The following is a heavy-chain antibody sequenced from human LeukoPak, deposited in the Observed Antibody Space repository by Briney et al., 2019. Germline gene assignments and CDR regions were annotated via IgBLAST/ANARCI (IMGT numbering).Heavy chain of an antibody. CDR3: ARVRHDFWSEYSYYYMHV. V-gene: IGHV1-69*13. CDR2: IIPIFGTA. Sequence: ASVKVSCKASGGTFSTFVISWVRQAPGQGLEWMGGIIPIFGTANYAQRFQGRVTITADESTSTAYMELSSLRSEDTAVYYCARVRHDFWSEYSYYYMHVWGKGTTVTVSS. CDR1: GGTFSTFV. D-gene: IGHD3-3*01. J-gene: IGHJ6*03.